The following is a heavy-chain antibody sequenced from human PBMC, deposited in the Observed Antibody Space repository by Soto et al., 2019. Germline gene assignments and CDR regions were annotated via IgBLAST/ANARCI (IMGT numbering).Heavy chain of an antibody. CDR1: GGSISSYY. CDR3: ARVPGYCSGGSCYRGHYGMDV. V-gene: IGHV4-59*01. D-gene: IGHD2-15*01. J-gene: IGHJ6*02. Sequence: PSETLSLTCTVSGGSISSYYWSWIRQPPGKGLEWIGYIYYSGSTNYNPSLKSRVTISVDTSKNQFSLKLSSVTAADTAVYYCARVPGYCSGGSCYRGHYGMDVWGQGTTVTAYS. CDR2: IYYSGST.